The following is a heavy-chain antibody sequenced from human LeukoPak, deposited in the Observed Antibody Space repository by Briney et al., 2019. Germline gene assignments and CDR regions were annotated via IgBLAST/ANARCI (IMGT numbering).Heavy chain of an antibody. CDR2: INPNSGGT. CDR3: ARATASSGWYGDWFDP. Sequence: ASVKVSCKASGYTFTGYYMHWVRQAPGQGLEWMGWINPNSGGTNYAQKFQGRVTMTRDTSISTAYMELSRLRSDDTAVYYCARATASSGWYGDWFDPWGQGTLVTVSS. V-gene: IGHV1-2*02. D-gene: IGHD6-19*01. CDR1: GYTFTGYY. J-gene: IGHJ5*02.